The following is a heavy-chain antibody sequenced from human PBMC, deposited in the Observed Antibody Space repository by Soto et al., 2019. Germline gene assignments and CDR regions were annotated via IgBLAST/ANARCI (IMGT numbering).Heavy chain of an antibody. CDR1: GFTFSSYS. V-gene: IGHV3-21*01. CDR2: ISSSSSYI. J-gene: IGHJ5*02. Sequence: GGSLRLSCAASGFTFSSYSMNWVRQAPGKGLEWVSSISSSSSYIYYADSVKGRFTISRDNAKNSLYLQMNSLRAEDTAVYYCARDRRENWFDPWGQGTLVTVSS. CDR3: ARDRRENWFDP.